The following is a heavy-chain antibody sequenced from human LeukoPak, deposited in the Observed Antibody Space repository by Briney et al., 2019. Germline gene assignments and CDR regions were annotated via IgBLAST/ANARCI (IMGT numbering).Heavy chain of an antibody. J-gene: IGHJ4*02. CDR2: IIPIFGTA. CDR3: AREPLTGYCSSTGCYMNY. D-gene: IGHD2-2*02. Sequence: SVKVSCKASGGTFSSYAISWVRQAPGQGLEWMGGIIPIFGTANYAQKFQGRVTITADESTSTAYMELSSLRSDDTAVYYCAREPLTGYCSSTGCYMNYWGQGTLVTVSS. V-gene: IGHV1-69*01. CDR1: GGTFSSYA.